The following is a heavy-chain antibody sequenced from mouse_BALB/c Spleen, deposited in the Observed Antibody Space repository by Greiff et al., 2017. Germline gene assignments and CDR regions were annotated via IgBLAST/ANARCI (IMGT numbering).Heavy chain of an antibody. J-gene: IGHJ4*01. Sequence: EVMLVESGGGLVKPGGSLKLSCAASGFTFSSYAMSWVRQTPEKRLEWVASISSGGSTYYPDSVKGRFTISRDNARNILYLQMSSLRSEDTAMYYCARGPLYGNYVLYYAMDYWGQGTSVTVSS. CDR3: ARGPLYGNYVLYYAMDY. D-gene: IGHD2-1*01. V-gene: IGHV5-6-5*01. CDR2: ISSGGST. CDR1: GFTFSSYA.